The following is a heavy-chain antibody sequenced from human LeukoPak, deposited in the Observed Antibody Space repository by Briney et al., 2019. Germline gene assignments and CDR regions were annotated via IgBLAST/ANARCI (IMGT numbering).Heavy chain of an antibody. Sequence: ASVKVSCKASGGTFSSYAISWVRQAPGKGLERMGGIIPIFGTTNYAQKFQGRVTITADESTSTVYMELSSLRSGDTAVYYCARDGSRLGYCSGTSCTNWFDPWGQGTLVTVSS. CDR3: ARDGSRLGYCSGTSCTNWFDP. CDR1: GGTFSSYA. J-gene: IGHJ5*02. CDR2: IIPIFGTT. V-gene: IGHV1-69*13. D-gene: IGHD2-2*01.